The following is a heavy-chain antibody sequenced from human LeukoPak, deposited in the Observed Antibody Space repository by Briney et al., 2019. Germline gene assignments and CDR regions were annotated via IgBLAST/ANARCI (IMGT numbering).Heavy chain of an antibody. CDR1: GGSISSGSYY. Sequence: SETLSLICTVSGGSISSGSYYWSWIRQPAGKGLEWIGRIYTSGSTNYNPSLKSRVTISVDTSKNQFSLKLSSVTAADTAVYYCARDRYDSSGYYYYYYMDVWGKGTTVTISS. J-gene: IGHJ6*03. V-gene: IGHV4-61*02. CDR2: IYTSGST. D-gene: IGHD3-22*01. CDR3: ARDRYDSSGYYYYYYMDV.